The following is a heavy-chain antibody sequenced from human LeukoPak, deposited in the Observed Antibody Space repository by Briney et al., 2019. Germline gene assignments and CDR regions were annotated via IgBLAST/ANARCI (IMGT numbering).Heavy chain of an antibody. CDR2: ISGSGRNT. CDR3: ARCIATTVAGYYFDY. CDR1: GFSFSSYA. V-gene: IGHV3-23*01. J-gene: IGHJ4*02. Sequence: GGSLRLSCAASGFSFSSYAMSWVRQAPGKGLEWVSAISGSGRNTYYADSVKGRFTISRDDSKNTLYLQMNSLRADDTALYYCARCIATTVAGYYFDYWSQGTPVTVSS. D-gene: IGHD6-19*01.